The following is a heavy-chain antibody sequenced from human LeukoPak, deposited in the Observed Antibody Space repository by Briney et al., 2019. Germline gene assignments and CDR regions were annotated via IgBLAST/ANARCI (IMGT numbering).Heavy chain of an antibody. Sequence: PGGSLRLSCAASGFTFSSYEMNWVRQAPGKGLEWVSYISSSASTIYYADSVKGRFTISRDNAKNSLYLQMNSLRAEDTAVYYCAELGMIGGVWGKGTTVTISS. CDR2: ISSSASTI. CDR3: AELGMIGGV. CDR1: GFTFSSYE. J-gene: IGHJ6*04. V-gene: IGHV3-48*03. D-gene: IGHD3-10*02.